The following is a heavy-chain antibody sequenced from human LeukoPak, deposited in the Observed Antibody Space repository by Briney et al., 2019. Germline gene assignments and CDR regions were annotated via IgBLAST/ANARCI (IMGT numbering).Heavy chain of an antibody. J-gene: IGHJ4*02. CDR2: INPNSGGT. CDR3: ATDIAAAAVFDY. V-gene: IGHV1-2*02. CDR1: GYTFTGYY. Sequence: ASVKVSCKASGYTFTGYYMHWVRQAPGQGLEWMGWINPNSGGTNYAQKLQGRVTMTTDTSTSTAYMELRSLRSDDTAVYYCATDIAAAAVFDYWGQGTLVTVSS. D-gene: IGHD6-13*01.